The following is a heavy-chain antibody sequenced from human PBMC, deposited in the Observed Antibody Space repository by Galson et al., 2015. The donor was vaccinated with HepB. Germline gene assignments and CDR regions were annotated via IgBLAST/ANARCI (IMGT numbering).Heavy chain of an antibody. CDR1: GYTFTSYG. J-gene: IGHJ5*02. CDR2: ISAYNGNT. Sequence: SVKVSCKASGYTFTSYGISWVRQAPGQGLEWMGWISAYNGNTNYAQKLQGRVTMTTDTSTSTAYMELRSLRSDDTAVYYCARDLRYYDFWSGYYVKWFGPWGQGTLVTVSS. D-gene: IGHD3-3*01. V-gene: IGHV1-18*04. CDR3: ARDLRYYDFWSGYYVKWFGP.